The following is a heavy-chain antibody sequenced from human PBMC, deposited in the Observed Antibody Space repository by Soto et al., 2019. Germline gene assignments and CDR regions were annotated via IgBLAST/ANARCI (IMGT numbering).Heavy chain of an antibody. CDR2: IYWDDDK. Sequence: QITLKESGPTLVKPTQTLTLTCTFSGFSLSTSGVGVGWIRQPPGKALEWLALIYWDDDKRYSPSLKSRLTITKDTSNNHVVLTTTHMDPVDTATYYCAHRPDCSSTSCPREGYYFDSWGQATLVTVSS. D-gene: IGHD2-2*01. V-gene: IGHV2-5*02. J-gene: IGHJ4*02. CDR3: AHRPDCSSTSCPREGYYFDS. CDR1: GFSLSTSGVG.